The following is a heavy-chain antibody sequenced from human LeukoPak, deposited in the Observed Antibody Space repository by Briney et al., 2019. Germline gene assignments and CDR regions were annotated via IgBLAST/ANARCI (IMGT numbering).Heavy chain of an antibody. CDR3: ARGVSYGYTYYYYYMDV. J-gene: IGHJ6*03. CDR2: IYHSGST. D-gene: IGHD5-18*01. V-gene: IGHV4-38-2*02. Sequence: PSETLSLTCTVSGYSISTGYYWGWIRQPPGKGLEWFGSIYHSGSTYYNPSLKSRVTISVDTSKNQFSLKLSCLTAADTAVYYWARGVSYGYTYYYYYMDVWGKGTTVTVSS. CDR1: GYSISTGYY.